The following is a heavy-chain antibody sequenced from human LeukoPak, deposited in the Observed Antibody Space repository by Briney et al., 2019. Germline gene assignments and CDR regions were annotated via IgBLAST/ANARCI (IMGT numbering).Heavy chain of an antibody. J-gene: IGHJ4*02. V-gene: IGHV1-8*03. D-gene: IGHD3-3*01. CDR2: MNPNSGNT. CDR1: GYTFTSYD. CDR3: ARGSPDYDFWSGYSYYFDY. Sequence: ASVKVSCKASGYTFTSYDINWVRQATGQGLEWMGWMNPNSGNTGYAQKFQGRVTITRNTSISTAYMELSSLRSEDTAVYYCARGSPDYDFWSGYSYYFDYWGQGTLVTVSS.